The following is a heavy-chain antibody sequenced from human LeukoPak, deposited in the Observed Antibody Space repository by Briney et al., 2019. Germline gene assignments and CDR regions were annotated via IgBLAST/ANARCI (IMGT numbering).Heavy chain of an antibody. Sequence: GSLRLSCAASGFTFSSYEMNWVRQPPGKGLEWIGEINHSGSTNYNPSLKSRVTISVDTSKNQFSLKLSSVTAEDTAVYYCARHLIGSYYYDSSGYRHFDYWDQGTLVTVSS. CDR3: ARHLIGSYYYDSSGYRHFDY. D-gene: IGHD3-22*01. CDR2: INHSGST. V-gene: IGHV4-34*01. CDR1: GFTFSSYE. J-gene: IGHJ4*02.